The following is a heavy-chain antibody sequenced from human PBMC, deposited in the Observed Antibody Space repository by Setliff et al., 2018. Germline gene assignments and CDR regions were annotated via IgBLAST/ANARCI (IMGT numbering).Heavy chain of an antibody. CDR3: ARVRVVQGYYEFDH. J-gene: IGHJ4*02. CDR1: GDSISSSSYH. D-gene: IGHD3-3*01. V-gene: IGHV4-39*07. CDR2: IYYNGDT. Sequence: SETLSLTCSLSGDSISSSSYHWGWIRQSPGKGLEWIGNIYYNGDTNRNPSLKSRVTVSVDTSRDQFSLSLSSVTAADTATYYCARVRVVQGYYEFDHWGQGTLVTAPQ.